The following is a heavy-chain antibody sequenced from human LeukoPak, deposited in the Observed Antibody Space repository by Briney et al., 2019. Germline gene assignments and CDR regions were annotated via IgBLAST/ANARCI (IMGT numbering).Heavy chain of an antibody. J-gene: IGHJ4*02. D-gene: IGHD3-22*01. V-gene: IGHV4-39*01. CDR2: IYYGGST. CDR1: GVSISNSGYF. CDR3: ATLAPYDTNAYYLFPHDY. Sequence: SETLSLTCTVSGVSISNSGYFWGWIRQPPGKGLEWIGSIYYGGSTYFNPSLKSRVTISVGTSKNLFSLRLRSVTAADTAVYSCATLAPYDTNAYYLFPHDYWGQGTLVTVSS.